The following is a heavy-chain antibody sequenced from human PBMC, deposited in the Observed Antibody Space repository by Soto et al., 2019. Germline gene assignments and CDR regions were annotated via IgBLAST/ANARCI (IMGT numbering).Heavy chain of an antibody. D-gene: IGHD6-13*01. CDR2: IWYDGSEK. Sequence: QVQLVESGGGVVQPGRYLRLSCAASGFTFNHNAMHWVRQAAGKGLEWVAQIWYDGSEKYYTDSVKGRFTISRDNFKNTVFLQMDSLRVEDTAVYYCARDGQQQAPYALDVWGQGTTVIVSS. CDR3: ARDGQQQAPYALDV. CDR1: GFTFNHNA. V-gene: IGHV3-33*01. J-gene: IGHJ6*02.